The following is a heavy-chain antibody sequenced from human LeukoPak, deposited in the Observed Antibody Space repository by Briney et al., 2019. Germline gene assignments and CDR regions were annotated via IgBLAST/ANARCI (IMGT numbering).Heavy chain of an antibody. J-gene: IGHJ4*02. D-gene: IGHD3-9*01. V-gene: IGHV4-34*01. CDR3: AREPVYYDILTGYYELYYFDY. CDR1: GGSFSGYY. Sequence: SETLSLTCAVYGGSFSGYYWSWIRQPPGKGLEWIGEINHSGSTNYNPSLKSRVTISVDTSKNQFSLKLSSVTAADTAVYYRAREPVYYDILTGYYELYYFDYWGQGTLVTVSS. CDR2: INHSGST.